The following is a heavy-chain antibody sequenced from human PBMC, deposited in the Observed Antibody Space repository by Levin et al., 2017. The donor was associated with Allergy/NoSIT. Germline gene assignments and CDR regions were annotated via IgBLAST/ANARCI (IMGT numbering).Heavy chain of an antibody. Sequence: GGSLRLSCAASGFTFSSYGMHWVRQAPGKGLEWVAVISYDGSNKYYADSVKGRFTISRDNSKNTLYLQMNSLRAEDTAVYYCAKPPWYSSSWYSRFMSGDAFDIWGQGTMVTVSS. CDR1: GFTFSSYG. J-gene: IGHJ3*02. CDR2: ISYDGSNK. V-gene: IGHV3-30*18. CDR3: AKPPWYSSSWYSRFMSGDAFDI. D-gene: IGHD6-13*01.